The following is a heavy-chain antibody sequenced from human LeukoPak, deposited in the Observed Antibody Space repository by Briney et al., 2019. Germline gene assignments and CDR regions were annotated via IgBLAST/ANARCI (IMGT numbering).Heavy chain of an antibody. CDR1: GGSISSYY. D-gene: IGHD2-15*01. CDR2: IYYSGST. Sequence: PSETLSLTCTVSGGSISSYYWSWLRQSPGKGLEWIGYIYYSGSTNYNASLTNRVTISVDTSKNQFSLKLSSVTAADTAVYYCAREVGYCSGGSCYSYFDYWGQGTLVTVFS. CDR3: AREVGYCSGGSCYSYFDY. V-gene: IGHV4-59*01. J-gene: IGHJ4*02.